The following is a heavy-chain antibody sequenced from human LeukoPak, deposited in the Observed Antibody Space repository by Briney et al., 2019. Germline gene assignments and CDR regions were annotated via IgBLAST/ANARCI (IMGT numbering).Heavy chain of an antibody. D-gene: IGHD3-22*01. Sequence: ASVKVSCKASGYTFTSYYMHWVRQAPGQGLEWMGIINPSGGSTSYAQKFQGRVTMTRDTSTSTVYMELSSLRSEDTAVYYCARDSNPTPYYYDRGDAFDIWGQGTMVTVSS. CDR1: GYTFTSYY. J-gene: IGHJ3*02. CDR3: ARDSNPTPYYYDRGDAFDI. CDR2: INPSGGST. V-gene: IGHV1-46*01.